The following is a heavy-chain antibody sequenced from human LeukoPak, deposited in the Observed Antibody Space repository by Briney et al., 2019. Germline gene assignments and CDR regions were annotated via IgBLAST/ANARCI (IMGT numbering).Heavy chain of an antibody. D-gene: IGHD2-2*01. CDR1: GFTFSGYS. CDR2: ITTSSSHI. Sequence: GGSLRLSCAASGFTFSGYSMSWVRQAPGKGLEWVSFITTSSSHINYADSVKGRFTISRDNAKNSLYLQLNSLRDEGTGVYYCARRGYCSSTSCYPPDYWGQGTLVTVSS. J-gene: IGHJ4*02. CDR3: ARRGYCSSTSCYPPDY. V-gene: IGHV3-21*04.